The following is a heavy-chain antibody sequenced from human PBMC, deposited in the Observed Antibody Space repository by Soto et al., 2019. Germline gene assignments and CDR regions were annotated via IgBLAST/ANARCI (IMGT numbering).Heavy chain of an antibody. CDR2: INPSGDHI. J-gene: IGHJ4*02. CDR3: GRDPQGYCSGGRCYHFDY. CDR1: GYTLTSYS. D-gene: IGHD2-15*01. V-gene: IGHV1-46*01. Sequence: QVQLVQPGAEVKKPGASVRVSCRASGYTLTSYSMHWVRQAPGQGLEWMGIINPSGDHIRYAQNFQGRVTMTRDTSTRTVYLELSSLRSEDTAIYYCGRDPQGYCSGGRCYHFDYWGQGTLVTVSS.